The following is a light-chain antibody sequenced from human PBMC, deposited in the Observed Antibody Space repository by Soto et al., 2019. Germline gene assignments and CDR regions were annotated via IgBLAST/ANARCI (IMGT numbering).Light chain of an antibody. CDR1: QSVSSSN. CDR3: QQYNNWPSWT. CDR2: GAS. Sequence: IVLTQSPGTLSLSPGERATLSCRASQSVSSSNLAWYQQKPGQAPRLLIYGASTRATGIPARLSGSGSGTEFTLTISSLQSEDFAVYYCQQYNNWPSWTFGQGTKVDIK. V-gene: IGKV3-15*01. J-gene: IGKJ1*01.